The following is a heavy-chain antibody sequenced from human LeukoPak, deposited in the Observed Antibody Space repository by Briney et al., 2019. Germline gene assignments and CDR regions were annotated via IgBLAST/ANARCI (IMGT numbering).Heavy chain of an antibody. CDR2: IYSGGST. V-gene: IGHV3-53*01. CDR3: ARAGLYYYDSSGYYGLDY. Sequence: GGSLRLSCAASVFTVSSIYMNWVCQAPGKGLEWVSVIYSGGSTYYADSVKGRFTISRDNSKNTLYLQMNSLRAEDTAVYYCARAGLYYYDSSGYYGLDYWGQGTLVTVSS. D-gene: IGHD3-22*01. CDR1: VFTVSSIY. J-gene: IGHJ4*02.